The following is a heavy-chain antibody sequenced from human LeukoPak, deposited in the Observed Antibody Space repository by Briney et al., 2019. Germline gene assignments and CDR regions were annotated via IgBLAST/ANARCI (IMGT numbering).Heavy chain of an antibody. CDR3: ARSPYYPLSAPVPFQH. D-gene: IGHD3-10*01. CDR2: ISAYNGNT. J-gene: IGHJ1*01. V-gene: IGHV1-18*01. CDR1: GYTFTSYG. Sequence: ASVKVSCKASGYTFTSYGISWVRQAPGQGLEWMGWISAYNGNTNYAQKLQGRVTMTTDTSTSTAYMELRSLRSDDTAVYYCARSPYYPLSAPVPFQHWGQGTLVTVSS.